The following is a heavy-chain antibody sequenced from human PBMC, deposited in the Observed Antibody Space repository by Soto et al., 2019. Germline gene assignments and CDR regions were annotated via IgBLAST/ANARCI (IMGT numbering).Heavy chain of an antibody. CDR2: AYHSGST. Sequence: SESLSLTCAVSGGFTSTNNWWSCVRQPPGKGLEWIGDAYHSGSTEYNPSLKSRVSISVDKSKNQISLKLTSATAADTAVYYCARSPPSSYYGGSGTFDYWGQGTLVTVSS. CDR1: GGFTSTNNW. V-gene: IGHV4-4*02. CDR3: ARSPPSSYYGGSGTFDY. J-gene: IGHJ4*02. D-gene: IGHD3-10*01.